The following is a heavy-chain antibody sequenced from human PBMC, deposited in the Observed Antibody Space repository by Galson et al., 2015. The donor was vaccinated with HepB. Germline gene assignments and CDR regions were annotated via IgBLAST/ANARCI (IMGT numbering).Heavy chain of an antibody. CDR3: ASLIY. V-gene: IGHV3-30*04. J-gene: IGHJ4*01. CDR2: ISYGGSNK. CDR1: GFIFSTSS. Sequence: SLRLSCAASGFIFSTSSMYWVRQAPGKGLECVAVISYGGSNKYYADSVRGRFTISRDNSRNTLYLQMNNLRVEDTAVFYCASLIYWGQGTLVTVSS.